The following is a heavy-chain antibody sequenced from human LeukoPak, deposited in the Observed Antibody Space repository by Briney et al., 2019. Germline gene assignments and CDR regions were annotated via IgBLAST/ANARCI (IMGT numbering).Heavy chain of an antibody. V-gene: IGHV3-9*03. J-gene: IGHJ4*02. Sequence: GRSLRLSCTASGFTFDDYAMHWVRQAPGKGLEWVSGISWNRGSIGYADFVKGRFTISRDKAKNSMYLQMNSLRAEDMALYYCAKGSTYCGGDCYGYYFDYWGQGTLVTVSS. CDR2: ISWNRGSI. D-gene: IGHD2-21*01. CDR1: GFTFDDYA. CDR3: AKGSTYCGGDCYGYYFDY.